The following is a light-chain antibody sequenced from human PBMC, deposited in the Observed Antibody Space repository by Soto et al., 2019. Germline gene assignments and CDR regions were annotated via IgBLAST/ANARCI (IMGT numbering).Light chain of an antibody. Sequence: EIVMTQSPDILSVSAWERATLSCRARQSVRSNLAWYQQKPGQAPRLLIYDASTRATGIPARFSGSGSGTDFTLTINRLEPEDFAVYYCHQYGSSPLTFGGGTKVDIK. CDR1: QSVRSN. CDR3: HQYGSSPLT. CDR2: DAS. J-gene: IGKJ4*01. V-gene: IGKV3-20*01.